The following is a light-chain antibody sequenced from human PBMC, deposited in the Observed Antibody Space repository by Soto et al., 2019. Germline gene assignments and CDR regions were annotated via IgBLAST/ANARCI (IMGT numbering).Light chain of an antibody. CDR2: AAS. Sequence: DIQMTQSPSSLSASVRDRVTITCRASQDINNYLAWYQQKPGKVPKLLIYAASTLQPGVQSRFSGRGSGTVFTLTINILQPEDVATYYWQNYQSAPNTFGRGTRLEIK. CDR1: QDINNY. J-gene: IGKJ2*01. V-gene: IGKV1-27*01. CDR3: QNYQSAPNT.